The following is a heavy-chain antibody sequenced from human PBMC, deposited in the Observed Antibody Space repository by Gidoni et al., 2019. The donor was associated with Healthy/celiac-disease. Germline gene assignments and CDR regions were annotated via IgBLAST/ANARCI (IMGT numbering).Heavy chain of an antibody. CDR3: ARENSYGDYGGWFDP. CDR1: GYTFTGYY. CDR2: NNPNSGGT. Sequence: QVQLVQSGAEVKKPGASVKVSCTASGYTFTGYYMHWVRQAPGQGLEWMGWNNPNSGGTNYAQKFQGWVTMTRDTSISTAYMELSRLRSDDTAVYYCARENSYGDYGGWFDPWGQGTLVTVSS. J-gene: IGHJ5*02. V-gene: IGHV1-2*04. D-gene: IGHD4-17*01.